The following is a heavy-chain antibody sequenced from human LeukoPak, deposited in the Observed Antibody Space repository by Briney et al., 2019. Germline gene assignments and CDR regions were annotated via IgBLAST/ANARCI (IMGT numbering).Heavy chain of an antibody. V-gene: IGHV4-59*01. CDR3: ARGLMVRGVTYYYYYMDV. D-gene: IGHD3-10*01. J-gene: IGHJ6*03. Sequence: SETLSLTCTVSGGSISSYYWSWIRQPPGKGLEWIGYIYYSGSTNYNPSLKSRVTISVDTSKNQFSLKLSSVTAADTAVYYCARGLMVRGVTYYYYYMDVWGKGTTVTVSS. CDR2: IYYSGST. CDR1: GGSISSYY.